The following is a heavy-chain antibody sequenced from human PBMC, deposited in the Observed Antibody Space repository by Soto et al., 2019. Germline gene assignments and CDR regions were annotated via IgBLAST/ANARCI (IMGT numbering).Heavy chain of an antibody. Sequence: EVQLVESGGGSVQPGGSLKLSCAASGFTFSGSAMHWVRQASGKGLEWVGRIRSKADSYATAYAASVKGRFTISRDDSTNTAYLKRNSLKPEDRPVYYCTSAVLSPLDYWGQGTLVTVSS. CDR2: IRSKADSYAT. V-gene: IGHV3-73*02. CDR3: TSAVLSPLDY. J-gene: IGHJ4*02. D-gene: IGHD4-17*01. CDR1: GFTFSGSA.